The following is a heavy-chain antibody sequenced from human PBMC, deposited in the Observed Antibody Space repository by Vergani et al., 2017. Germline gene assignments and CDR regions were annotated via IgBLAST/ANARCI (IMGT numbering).Heavy chain of an antibody. D-gene: IGHD6-19*01. CDR1: GGSISSGGYY. CDR2: SYYSGST. Sequence: QVQLQESGPGLVKPSQTLSLTCTVSGGSISSGGYYWSWIRQHPGKGLGWIGYSYYSGSTYYNPSLKSRVTISVDTSKNQFSLKLSSVTAADTAVYYCARGTGSGWGPNWFDPWGQGTLVTVSS. CDR3: ARGTGSGWGPNWFDP. V-gene: IGHV4-31*03. J-gene: IGHJ5*02.